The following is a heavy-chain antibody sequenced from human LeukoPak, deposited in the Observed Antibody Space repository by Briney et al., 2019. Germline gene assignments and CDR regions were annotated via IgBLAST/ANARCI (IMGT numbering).Heavy chain of an antibody. CDR3: TRHLAAPDSDY. CDR2: IRSKANSYAT. Sequence: PGGSLTLSCAASGFTFSGSAMHWVRQASGKGLEWVGRIRSKANSYATAYAASVKGRFTISRDDSKNTAYLQMNSLKTEDTAVYYCTRHLAAPDSDYWGQGTLVTVSS. V-gene: IGHV3-73*01. CDR1: GFTFSGSA. J-gene: IGHJ4*02. D-gene: IGHD6-6*01.